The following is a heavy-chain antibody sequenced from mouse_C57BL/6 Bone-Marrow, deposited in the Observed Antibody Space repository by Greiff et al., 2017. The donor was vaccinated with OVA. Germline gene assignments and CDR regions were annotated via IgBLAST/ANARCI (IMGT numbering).Heavy chain of an antibody. J-gene: IGHJ4*01. V-gene: IGHV2-6-1*01. Sequence: VQLKESGPGLVAPSQSLSITCTVSGFSLTSYGVHWVRQPPGKGLEWLVVIWSDGSTTYNSALKSRLSISKDNSKSQVFLKMNSLQTDDTAMYYCARQDSSGSYYYAMDYWGQGTSVTVSS. CDR2: IWSDGST. CDR1: GFSLTSYG. D-gene: IGHD3-2*02. CDR3: ARQDSSGSYYYAMDY.